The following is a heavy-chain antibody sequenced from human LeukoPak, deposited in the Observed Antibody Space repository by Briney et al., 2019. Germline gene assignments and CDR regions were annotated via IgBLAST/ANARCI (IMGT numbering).Heavy chain of an antibody. Sequence: GGTLRLSCAAYGFTFSKYWMLWDRQAPGQGLESFSRINTDGTVTTYADSVKGRFTVSRDNADNTMFLQMNSVRDEDTAVYYCATKQWLAPPPDSWGQGTPVTVSS. V-gene: IGHV3-74*01. D-gene: IGHD6-19*01. CDR2: INTDGTVT. CDR1: GFTFSKYW. J-gene: IGHJ4*02. CDR3: ATKQWLAPPPDS.